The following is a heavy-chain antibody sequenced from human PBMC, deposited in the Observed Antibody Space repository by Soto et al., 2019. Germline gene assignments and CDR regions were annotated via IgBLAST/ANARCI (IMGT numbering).Heavy chain of an antibody. CDR3: ARGLVIRPYYYHGMDV. Sequence: QVQLQESGPGLVKPSQTLSLTCTVSGGSISSGDYFWSWIRQSPGKGLEWIGYISSIGSTYYNPSLKSRVSVSRDTSKNQFSLKLSSVTTTDTAVXXCARGLVIRPYYYHGMDVWGQGTTVTVSS. CDR1: GGSISSGDYF. D-gene: IGHD3-9*01. J-gene: IGHJ6*02. CDR2: ISSIGST. V-gene: IGHV4-30-4*01.